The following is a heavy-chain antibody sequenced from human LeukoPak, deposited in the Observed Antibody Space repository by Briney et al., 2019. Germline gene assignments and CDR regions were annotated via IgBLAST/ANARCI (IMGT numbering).Heavy chain of an antibody. CDR3: AREIYDSYDY. CDR1: GFTISGFY. Sequence: GGSLRLSCAASGFTISGFYMTWVRQAPGKGLEWVSVINSGGGTYYADSVRGRLTISRDNSKNTLSLQMNSLRAEDTAVYYCAREIYDSYDYWGQGTLVTVSS. V-gene: IGHV3-66*01. J-gene: IGHJ4*02. D-gene: IGHD3-10*01. CDR2: INSGGGT.